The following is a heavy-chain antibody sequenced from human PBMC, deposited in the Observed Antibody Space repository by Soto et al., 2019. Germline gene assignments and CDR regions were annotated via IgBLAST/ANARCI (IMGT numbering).Heavy chain of an antibody. J-gene: IGHJ3*02. CDR3: ARIVTCSGGSCYSNYAFDI. Sequence: SXPTLVNPTQTLTLTCTFSGFSLSTSGMCVSWIRQPPGKALEWLARIDWDDDKYYSTSLKTRLTISKDTSKNQVVLTMTNMDPVDTATYYCARIVTCSGGSCYSNYAFDIWGQGTMVTVSS. CDR2: IDWDDDK. V-gene: IGHV2-70*11. CDR1: GFSLSTSGMC. D-gene: IGHD2-15*01.